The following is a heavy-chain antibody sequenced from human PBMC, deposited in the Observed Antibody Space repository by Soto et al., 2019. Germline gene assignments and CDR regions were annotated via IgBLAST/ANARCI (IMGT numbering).Heavy chain of an antibody. CDR2: ISSSSSYI. CDR1: GFTFSSYS. V-gene: IGHV3-21*01. D-gene: IGHD2-2*01. J-gene: IGHJ5*02. Sequence: GGSLRLSCAASGFTFSSYSMNWVRQAPGKGLEWVSSISSSSSYIYYADSVKGRFAISRDNAKNSLYLQMNSLRAEDTAVYYCARDRVATAISESPGFDPWGQGTLVTVSS. CDR3: ARDRVATAISESPGFDP.